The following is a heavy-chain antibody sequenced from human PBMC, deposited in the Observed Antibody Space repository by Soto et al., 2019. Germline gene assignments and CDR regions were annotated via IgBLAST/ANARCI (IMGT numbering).Heavy chain of an antibody. J-gene: IGHJ4*02. Sequence: EVQLVESGGGLVQPGGSLRLSCAASGFTVSSNDMSWVRQAPGKGLEWVSLIYSGGNTYYADSVKGRFTISRDNSKNTLSLQMNSLRAEDTAVYYCARGHSSGWYYFDYWGQGALVTVSS. V-gene: IGHV3-66*01. CDR3: ARGHSSGWYYFDY. D-gene: IGHD6-19*01. CDR2: IYSGGNT. CDR1: GFTVSSND.